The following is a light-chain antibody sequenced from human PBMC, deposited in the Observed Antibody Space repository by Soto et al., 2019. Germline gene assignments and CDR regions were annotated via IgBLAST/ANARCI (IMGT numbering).Light chain of an antibody. CDR2: EES. CDR1: QAVPNN. J-gene: IGKJ1*01. V-gene: IGKV1-9*01. CDR3: LLDFGYFWA. Sequence: DIHLTQSPSFLSSSVGDIFTITCRPSQAVPNNMAWYQQKPGKPPKLLIYEESTLHSGVPSRFSGSGSGTDFTLTISSLQPEDFATYYCLLDFGYFWAFGQGTKVDIK.